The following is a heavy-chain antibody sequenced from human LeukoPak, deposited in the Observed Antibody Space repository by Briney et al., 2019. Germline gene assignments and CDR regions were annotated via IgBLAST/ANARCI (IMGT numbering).Heavy chain of an antibody. Sequence: SETLSLTCTVSGGSISSYYWSWIRQPPGKGLEWIGSMYYSGSTYYSPSLKSRVSISVDTSKNQFSLKLSSVTAADTAVYYCARARGDAFDIWGQGTMVTVSS. CDR2: MYYSGST. V-gene: IGHV4-59*01. CDR1: GGSISSYY. J-gene: IGHJ3*02. CDR3: ARARGDAFDI.